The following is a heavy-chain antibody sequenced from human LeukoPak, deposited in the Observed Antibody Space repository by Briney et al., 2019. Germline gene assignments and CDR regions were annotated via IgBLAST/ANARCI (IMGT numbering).Heavy chain of an antibody. CDR2: IIPILAT. Sequence: ASVKVSCKSSGATFNTDAINWVRQAPGQGLQWMGRIIPILATTYAPLFEDRLTITADKTTNTAYMELRSLTSDDTATYFCVRHPTSFDWFRDWGQGTLVTVSS. J-gene: IGHJ4*02. CDR3: VRHPTSFDWFRD. V-gene: IGHV1-69*04. CDR1: GATFNTDA. D-gene: IGHD3-9*01.